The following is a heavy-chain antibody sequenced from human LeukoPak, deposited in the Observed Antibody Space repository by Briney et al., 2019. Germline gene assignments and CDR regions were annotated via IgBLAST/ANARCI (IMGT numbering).Heavy chain of an antibody. D-gene: IGHD3-3*01. V-gene: IGHV4-34*01. CDR3: ARGHPLRFSEWLLSQYYFDY. J-gene: IGHJ4*02. Sequence: PSETLSLTCAVYGGSFSGYYWSWIRQPPGKGLEWIGEINHSGSTNYNPSLKSRVTISVDTSKNQFSLKLSSVTAADTAVYYCARGHPLRFSEWLLSQYYFDYWGQGTLVTVSS. CDR1: GGSFSGYY. CDR2: INHSGST.